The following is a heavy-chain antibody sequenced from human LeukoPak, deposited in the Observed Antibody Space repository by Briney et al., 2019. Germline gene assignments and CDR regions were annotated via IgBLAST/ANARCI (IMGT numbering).Heavy chain of an antibody. J-gene: IGHJ5*02. CDR3: ARMFRSSWYINWFDP. CDR1: GGSFSGYY. D-gene: IGHD6-13*01. V-gene: IGHV4-38-2*01. Sequence: SEALSLTCAVYGGSFSGYYWGWIRQPPGKGLEWIGSIYHSGSTSYNPSLKSRLTISVDTSKNQFSLKLNFVTAADTAMYYCARMFRSSWYINWFDPWGQGTLVTVSS. CDR2: IYHSGST.